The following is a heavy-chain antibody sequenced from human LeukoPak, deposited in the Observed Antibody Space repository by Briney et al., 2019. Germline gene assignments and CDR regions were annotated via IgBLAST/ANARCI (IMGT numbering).Heavy chain of an antibody. Sequence: SVKVSCKASGGTFSSYAISWVRQAPGQGLEWMGGIIPIFGTANYAQKFQGRVTITADESTSTAYMELSSLRSKDTAVYYCARAPIYDSSGYPIQFDYWGQGTLVTVSS. CDR3: ARAPIYDSSGYPIQFDY. CDR2: IIPIFGTA. CDR1: GGTFSSYA. V-gene: IGHV1-69*13. D-gene: IGHD3-22*01. J-gene: IGHJ4*02.